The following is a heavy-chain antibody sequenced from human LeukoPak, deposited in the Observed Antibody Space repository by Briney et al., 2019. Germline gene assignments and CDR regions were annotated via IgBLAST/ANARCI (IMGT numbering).Heavy chain of an antibody. CDR3: ARLKANRSGWYYFDY. V-gene: IGHV3-30*02. Sequence: GGALRLSCAASGFTFSSYGMHWGRQAPGKGLEWVSFIRFDGNNKYYTDSVKGRVTISRDNSKHPLYIQMNSLRAEDKAVYYCARLKANRSGWYYFDYWGQGTLVTVSS. CDR2: IRFDGNNK. CDR1: GFTFSSYG. J-gene: IGHJ4*02. D-gene: IGHD6-19*01.